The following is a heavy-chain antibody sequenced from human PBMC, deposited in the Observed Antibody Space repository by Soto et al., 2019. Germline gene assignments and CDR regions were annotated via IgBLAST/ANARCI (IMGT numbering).Heavy chain of an antibody. V-gene: IGHV1-69*13. CDR2: IIPIFGTA. CDR3: ARGGYGSTPRYYYYGMDV. D-gene: IGHD5-18*01. J-gene: IGHJ6*02. Sequence: ASVKVSCKASGGTFSSYAISWVRQAPGQGLEWMGGIIPIFGTANYAQKFQGRVTITADESTSTAYMELSSLRSEDTAVYYCARGGYGSTPRYYYYGMDVWGQGTTVTVSS. CDR1: GGTFSSYA.